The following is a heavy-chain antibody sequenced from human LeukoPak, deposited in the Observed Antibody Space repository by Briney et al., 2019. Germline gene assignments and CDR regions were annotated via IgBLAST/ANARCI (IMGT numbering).Heavy chain of an antibody. V-gene: IGHV3-30-3*02. CDR2: ISYDGSGT. CDR1: GFTFSSYV. D-gene: IGHD3-10*01. Sequence: PEGSLRLSCAASGFTFSSYVIHWVRQAPGKGLEWVAMISYDGSGTHYADSVKGRFSISRDNSKNTLYLQMNSLESEDTAVYYCAKDYYGSGSSSCGMDVWGQGTTVTVSS. CDR3: AKDYYGSGSSSCGMDV. J-gene: IGHJ6*02.